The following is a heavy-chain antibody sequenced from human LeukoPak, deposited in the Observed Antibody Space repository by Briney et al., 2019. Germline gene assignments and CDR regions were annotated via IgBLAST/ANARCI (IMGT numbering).Heavy chain of an antibody. CDR2: INTNTGNP. D-gene: IGHD4-17*01. CDR3: ARLPVTTQPF. J-gene: IGHJ4*02. CDR1: GYTFTSYG. Sequence: ASVKVSCKASGYTFTSYGISWVRQAPGQGLEWMGWINTNTGNPTYAQGFTGRFVFSLGTSVNTAYLQISGLKAEDTAVYYCARLPVTTQPFWGQGTLVTVSS. V-gene: IGHV7-4-1*02.